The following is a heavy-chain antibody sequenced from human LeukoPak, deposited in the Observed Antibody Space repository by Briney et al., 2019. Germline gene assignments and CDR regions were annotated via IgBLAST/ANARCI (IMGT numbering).Heavy chain of an antibody. Sequence: GESLKISCEVSGYTFTAYWIGWVRQMPGKGLEWMGIIYPGDSDTRYSPSFQGQVTISADKSISTAYLQWSSLQASDTAMYFCAHGYPYGYRVFDYWGQGTLVTVSS. D-gene: IGHD5-18*01. CDR1: GYTFTAYW. J-gene: IGHJ4*02. CDR2: IYPGDSDT. V-gene: IGHV5-51*01. CDR3: AHGYPYGYRVFDY.